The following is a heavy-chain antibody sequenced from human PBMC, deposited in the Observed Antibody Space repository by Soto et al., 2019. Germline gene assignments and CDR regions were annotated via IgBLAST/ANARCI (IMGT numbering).Heavy chain of an antibody. CDR1: GFTVTNKY. D-gene: IGHD4-17*01. J-gene: IGHJ2*01. Sequence: EVQLVESGGGLIQPGGSLRLSCAASGFTVTNKYMTWVRQAPGKGLEWVSVIYSGGSTSYADSVKGRFTISRDNSKNILYLQMHSLRAEDTAVYYCARVDYGDYGWYFDLWGRGTLVTVS. CDR3: ARVDYGDYGWYFDL. V-gene: IGHV3-53*01. CDR2: IYSGGST.